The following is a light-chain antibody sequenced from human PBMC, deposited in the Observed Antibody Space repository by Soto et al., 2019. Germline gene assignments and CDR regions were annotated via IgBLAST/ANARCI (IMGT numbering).Light chain of an antibody. CDR3: SSYTGSSTLDV. CDR1: SSDVGGYNY. J-gene: IGLJ1*01. V-gene: IGLV2-14*01. Sequence: SALTQPASVSGSPGRSITISCTGTSSDVGGYNYVSWYQQHPGKAPKLMIYEVSNRPSGVSNRFSGSKSGNTASLTISGLQAEDEADYYCSSYTGSSTLDVFGTGTKVTVL. CDR2: EVS.